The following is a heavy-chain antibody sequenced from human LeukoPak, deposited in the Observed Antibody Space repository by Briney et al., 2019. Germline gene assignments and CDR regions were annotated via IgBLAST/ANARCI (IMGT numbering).Heavy chain of an antibody. J-gene: IGHJ4*02. D-gene: IGHD1/OR15-1a*01. CDR1: GFTFSSYE. Sequence: PGGSLRLSCAASGFTFSSYEMNWVRQAPGKGLEWVSYISSSGSNIYYADSVKGRFTISRDNAKNSLYLQMNSLRAKDTAVYYCASSLITTSQNIVHYFDYWGQGTLVTVSS. CDR2: ISSSGSNI. CDR3: ASSLITTSQNIVHYFDY. V-gene: IGHV3-48*03.